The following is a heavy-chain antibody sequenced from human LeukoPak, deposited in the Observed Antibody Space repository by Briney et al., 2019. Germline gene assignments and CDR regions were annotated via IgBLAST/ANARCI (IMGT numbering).Heavy chain of an antibody. J-gene: IGHJ4*02. CDR1: GFTVSSNY. CDR2: IYSGGST. CDR3: AGIIFGRGAGYYDFWGGYSGFDF. D-gene: IGHD3-3*01. Sequence: GGSLRLSCAASGFTVSSNYMNWVRQAPGKGLEWVSVIYSGGSTYYADSVKGRFTISRDSSKNTLYLQMNSLRAEDTAVYYCAGIIFGRGAGYYDFWGGYSGFDFWGQGTLVTVSS. V-gene: IGHV3-66*01.